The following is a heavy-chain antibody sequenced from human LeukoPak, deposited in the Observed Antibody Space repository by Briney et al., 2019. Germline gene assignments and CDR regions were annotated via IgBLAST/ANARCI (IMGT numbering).Heavy chain of an antibody. D-gene: IGHD3-16*01. CDR3: AKMGGEHYYYYYMDV. Sequence: GGSLRLSCAASGFTFSNSAMSWVRQAPGKGLEWVSSISSSSSYTYYADSVKGRFTISRDNAKNSLYLQMNSLRAEDTTVYYCAKMGGEHYYYYYMDVWGKGTTVTVSS. CDR1: GFTFSNSA. CDR2: ISSSSSYT. V-gene: IGHV3-21*01. J-gene: IGHJ6*03.